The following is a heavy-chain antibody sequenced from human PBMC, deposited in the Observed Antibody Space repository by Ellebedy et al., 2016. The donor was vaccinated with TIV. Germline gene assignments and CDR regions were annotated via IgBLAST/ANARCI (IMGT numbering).Heavy chain of an antibody. V-gene: IGHV5-51*01. D-gene: IGHD6-19*01. CDR1: GYSFTSYW. Sequence: GESLKISXKGSGYSFTSYWIGWVRQMPGKGLEWMGIIYPGDSDTRYSPSFQGQVTISADKSISTAYLQWSSLKASDTAMYYCARPGEQWLRGNYYGMDVWGQGTTVTVSS. CDR3: ARPGEQWLRGNYYGMDV. CDR2: IYPGDSDT. J-gene: IGHJ6*02.